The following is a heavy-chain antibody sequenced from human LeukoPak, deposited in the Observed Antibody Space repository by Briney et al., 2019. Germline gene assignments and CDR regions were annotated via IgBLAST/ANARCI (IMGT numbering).Heavy chain of an antibody. CDR2: IKQDGSEK. V-gene: IGHV3-7*01. J-gene: IGHJ2*01. D-gene: IGHD4/OR15-4a*01. CDR3: TRIFHSASWFCDL. Sequence: GGPLRLSCGTSGVILSPYWMSWVRQAPGKGLEWVANIKQDGSEKNYVDSVKGRFTISRDNANNLVFLQMNNLRVEDTALYFCTRIFHSASWFCDLWGRGTLVTVSS. CDR1: GVILSPYW.